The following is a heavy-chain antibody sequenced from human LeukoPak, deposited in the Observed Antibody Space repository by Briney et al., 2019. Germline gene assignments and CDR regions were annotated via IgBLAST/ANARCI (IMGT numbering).Heavy chain of an antibody. CDR2: IYYGGST. J-gene: IGHJ4*02. Sequence: PSETLSLTCTVSGDSISSYYWSWIRQPPGKGLEWIGYIYYGGSTNFYASLKSRVTISVDTSENQFSLKLSSVTAADTAVYYCASLQPAVRLFDYRGQGTMVTVSS. CDR1: GDSISSYY. CDR3: ASLQPAVRLFDY. V-gene: IGHV4-59*08. D-gene: IGHD3-10*01.